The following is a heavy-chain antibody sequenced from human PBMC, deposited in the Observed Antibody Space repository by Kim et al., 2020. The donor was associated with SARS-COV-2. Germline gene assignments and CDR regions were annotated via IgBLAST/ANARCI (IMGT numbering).Heavy chain of an antibody. D-gene: IGHD6-19*01. CDR3: ARARAGSWFDS. V-gene: IGHV1-46*01. CDR2: T. Sequence: THYAHNFQDRVTLTRNTSTGTVYMAMSSLTSEDTAFYYCARARAGSWFDSWGQGTLVTVSS. J-gene: IGHJ5*01.